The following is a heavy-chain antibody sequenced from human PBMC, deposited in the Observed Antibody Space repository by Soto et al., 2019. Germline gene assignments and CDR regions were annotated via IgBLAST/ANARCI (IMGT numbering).Heavy chain of an antibody. CDR2: VHSSGNT. J-gene: IGHJ4*02. V-gene: IGHV4-31*03. D-gene: IGHD2-15*01. CDR3: ARRGTYHFDD. CDR1: GDSINTFSYF. Sequence: SETLSLTCTASGDSINTFSYFWSWIRQHPQKGLEWIGYVHSSGNTYYNPSFKNRVTISIDTSENKFSLNLGSVTAADTAVYYCARRGTYHFDDWGQGIQVTVYS.